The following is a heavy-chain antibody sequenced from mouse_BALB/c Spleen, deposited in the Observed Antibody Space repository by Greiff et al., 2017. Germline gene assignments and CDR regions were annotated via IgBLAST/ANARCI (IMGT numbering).Heavy chain of an antibody. Sequence: VQLKQSGAELVKPGASVKLSCTASGFNIKDTYMHWVKQRPEQGLEWIGRIDPANGNTKYDPKFQGKATITADTSSNTAYLQLSSLTSEDTAVYYYARSDYYGSSWDYWGQGTTLTVSA. CDR2: IDPANGNT. D-gene: IGHD1-1*01. V-gene: IGHV14-3*02. CDR1: GFNIKDTY. J-gene: IGHJ2*01. CDR3: ARSDYYGSSWDY.